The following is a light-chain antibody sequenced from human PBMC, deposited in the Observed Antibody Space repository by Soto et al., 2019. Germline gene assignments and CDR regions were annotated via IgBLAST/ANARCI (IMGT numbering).Light chain of an antibody. CDR1: QSISSW. J-gene: IGKJ2*01. CDR2: DAT. CDR3: QQYSSYYT. Sequence: DIQMTQSPSTLSASVGDRVTITCRASQSISSWLAWYQQKPGKAPKLLISDATPLESGVPSRFSGSGSGTDSPLTISSLQADYFATYYCQQYSSYYTFGQGTKLEIK. V-gene: IGKV1-5*01.